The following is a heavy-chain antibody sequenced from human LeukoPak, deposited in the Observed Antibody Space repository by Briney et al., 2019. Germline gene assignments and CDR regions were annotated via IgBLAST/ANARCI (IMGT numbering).Heavy chain of an antibody. V-gene: IGHV3-30-3*01. D-gene: IGHD5-24*01. CDR1: GFTFSSYA. J-gene: IGHJ4*02. CDR3: ARGGGLQDY. Sequence: PGGSLRLSCAASGFTFSSYAMHWVRQAPGKGLEWVAVISYDGSNKYYADSVKGRFTISRDDSKNSLYLQMNSLRAEDTAVYYCARGGGLQDYWGQGTLVTVSS. CDR2: ISYDGSNK.